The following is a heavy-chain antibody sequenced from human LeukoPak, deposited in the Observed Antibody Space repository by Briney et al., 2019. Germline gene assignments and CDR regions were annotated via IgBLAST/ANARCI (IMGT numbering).Heavy chain of an antibody. CDR1: GYTFTSYG. D-gene: IGHD6-19*01. CDR3: ARAARSGWYGLVDY. J-gene: IGHJ4*02. Sequence: ASVKVSCKASGYTFTSYGISWVRQAPGQGLEWMGWISACNGNTNYAQKLQGRVTMTTDTSTSTAYMELRSLRSDDTAVYYCARAARSGWYGLVDYWGQGTLVTVSS. CDR2: ISACNGNT. V-gene: IGHV1-18*01.